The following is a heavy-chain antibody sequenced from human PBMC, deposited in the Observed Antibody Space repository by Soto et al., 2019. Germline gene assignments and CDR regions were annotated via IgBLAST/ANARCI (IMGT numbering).Heavy chain of an antibody. J-gene: IGHJ4*02. D-gene: IGHD3-22*01. CDR3: ARDYYYYDSVSFDY. CDR1: GFTFSSYW. V-gene: IGHV3-7*05. CDR2: IKQDGSEK. Sequence: VGSLRLSCAASGFTFSSYWMSWVRQAPGKGLEWVANIKQDGSEKYYVDSVKGRFTISRDNAKNSLYLQMNSLRAEDTAVYYCARDYYYYDSVSFDYWGQGTLVTVSS.